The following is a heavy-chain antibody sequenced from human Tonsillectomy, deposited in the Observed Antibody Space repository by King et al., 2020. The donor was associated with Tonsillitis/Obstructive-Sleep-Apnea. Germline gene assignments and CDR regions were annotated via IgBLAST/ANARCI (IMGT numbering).Heavy chain of an antibody. CDR2: IIPILGIA. CDR3: ARSAHDYSNYNDY. J-gene: IGHJ4*02. V-gene: IGHV1-69*09. D-gene: IGHD4-11*01. CDR1: GGTFSSYA. Sequence: VQLVESGAEVKKPGSSVKVSCTASGGTFSSYAISWVRQAPGQGLEWMGRIIPILGIANYAQKFQGRVTITADKSTSTAYMELSSLRSEDTAVYYCARSAHDYSNYNDYWGQGTLVTVSS.